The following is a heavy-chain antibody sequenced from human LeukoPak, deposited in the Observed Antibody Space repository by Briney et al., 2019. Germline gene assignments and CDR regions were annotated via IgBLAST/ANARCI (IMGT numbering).Heavy chain of an antibody. D-gene: IGHD5-18*01. V-gene: IGHV4-4*02. CDR3: ERLWGFDGYAPYGMDV. CDR1: GGSISSNSW. J-gene: IGHJ6*02. Sequence: PSETLSLTCAVSGGSISSNSWWSWVRQPPGKGLEWIGEIHHRGSTNYNPSLKSRVTMSLDKSNNQFSLRLTSVTAADTAVYYCERLWGFDGYAPYGMDVWGQGATVTVSS. CDR2: IHHRGST.